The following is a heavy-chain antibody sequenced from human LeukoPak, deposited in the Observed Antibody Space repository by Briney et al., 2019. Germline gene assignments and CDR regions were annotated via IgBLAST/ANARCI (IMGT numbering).Heavy chain of an antibody. Sequence: GASVKVSCTASGYTFTDYGISWVRQAPGQGLEWMGWISAYNGHTNYAQNLQGRVTMTTDTSTTTAYMEVRSLRSDDTAVYYCARDREQWRANLYAMDVWGQGTTVTVSS. CDR2: ISAYNGHT. V-gene: IGHV1-18*01. D-gene: IGHD6-19*01. CDR3: ARDREQWRANLYAMDV. J-gene: IGHJ6*02. CDR1: GYTFTDYG.